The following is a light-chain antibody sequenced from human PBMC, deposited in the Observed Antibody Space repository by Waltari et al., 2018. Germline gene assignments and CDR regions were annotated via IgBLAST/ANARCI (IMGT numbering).Light chain of an antibody. J-gene: IGKJ2*01. V-gene: IGKV3-11*01. Sequence: EIVSTQSPATLTLSPGVTSTLSFRASQTVRTFLAWYQQKPGQAPRLLIFDASSRATGISPQSRGSGSATAFTLTVNNLEPEDFAVYYCQQRSSWPYTFGQGTRVDFK. CDR2: DAS. CDR3: QQRSSWPYT. CDR1: QTVRTF.